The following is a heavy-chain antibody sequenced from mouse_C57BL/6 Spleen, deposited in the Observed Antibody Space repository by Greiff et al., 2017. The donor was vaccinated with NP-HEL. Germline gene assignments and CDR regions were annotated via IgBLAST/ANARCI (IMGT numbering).Heavy chain of an antibody. CDR2: IDPSDSYT. CDR3: ARPTGTWYFDV. J-gene: IGHJ1*03. D-gene: IGHD4-1*02. Sequence: VQLQQSGAELVMPGASVKLSCKASGYTFTSYWMHWVKQRPGQGLEWIGEIDPSDSYTNYNQKFKGKSTLTVDKSSSTAYMQLSSLTSEDSAVYYCARPTGTWYFDVWGTGTTVTVSS. CDR1: GYTFTSYW. V-gene: IGHV1-69*01.